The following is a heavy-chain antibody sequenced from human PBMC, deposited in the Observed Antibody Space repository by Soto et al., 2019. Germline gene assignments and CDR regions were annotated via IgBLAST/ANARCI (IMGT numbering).Heavy chain of an antibody. CDR2: IYYSGST. CDR3: ARQLELPSYVDAFDI. D-gene: IGHD1-7*01. Sequence: QLQLQESGPGLVKPSETLSLTCTVSGGSISSSSYYWGWIRQPPGKGLEWIGSIYYSGSTYYNPSLKSRVTISVDTSENQFSLKLSSVTAADTAVYYCARQLELPSYVDAFDIWGQGTMVTVSS. J-gene: IGHJ3*02. V-gene: IGHV4-39*01. CDR1: GGSISSSSYY.